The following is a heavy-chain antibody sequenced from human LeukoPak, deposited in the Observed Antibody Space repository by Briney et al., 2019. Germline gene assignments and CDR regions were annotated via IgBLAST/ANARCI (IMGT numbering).Heavy chain of an antibody. J-gene: IGHJ4*02. CDR1: GFTFSSYS. D-gene: IGHD5-18*01. Sequence: GGSLILSCAAPGFTFSSYSMNRVRQAPGKGLEWVSSISSSSSSIYYADSVKGRFTISRDNAKNSLYLQMNSLRAEDTAVYYCARASGDIVETATMGSYWGQGTLVTVSS. CDR2: ISSSSSSI. V-gene: IGHV3-21*01. CDR3: ARASGDIVETATMGSY.